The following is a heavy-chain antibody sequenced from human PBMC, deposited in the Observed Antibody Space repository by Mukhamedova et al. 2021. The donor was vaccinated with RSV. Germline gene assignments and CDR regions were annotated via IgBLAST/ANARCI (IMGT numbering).Heavy chain of an antibody. D-gene: IGHD2-15*01. V-gene: IGHV4-59*01. CDR3: ARGIVVLSGSLYYYGMDV. CDR2: VYNSGST. J-gene: IGHJ6*02. Sequence: GLEWIGYVYNSGSTKYNPSPKSRVAISKDTSKNQFSLKVSSVTAADAAVYYCARGIVVLSGSLYYYGMDVWGQGTTVTVSS.